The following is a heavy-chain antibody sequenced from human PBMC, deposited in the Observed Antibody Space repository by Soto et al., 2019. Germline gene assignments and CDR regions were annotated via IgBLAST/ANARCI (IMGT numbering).Heavy chain of an antibody. CDR3: ATEMGATQGPFDN. D-gene: IGHD1-26*01. V-gene: IGHV3-23*01. CDR2: LSNTGRRT. Sequence: VGSLRLSCVVSLFPFGANAMSWVRQAPGKGLEWVSGLSNTGRRTSYADSVKGRFNISRDNSENTVYLQMNSLRVEDTAVYYCATEMGATQGPFDNWGQGTLVTLSS. J-gene: IGHJ4*02. CDR1: LFPFGANA.